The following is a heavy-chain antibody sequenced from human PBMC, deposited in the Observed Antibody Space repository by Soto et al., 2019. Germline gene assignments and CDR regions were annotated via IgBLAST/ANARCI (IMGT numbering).Heavy chain of an antibody. V-gene: IGHV1-2*02. CDR1: GYTFTAYY. CDR3: SRDGSNGGYFDY. CDR2: INSNNGAT. Sequence: ASVKVSCKTSGYTFTAYYIQWVRQAPGQGLEWMGWINSNNGATKYAQKFQGRVSMTRDTSTNTAYMELTRLTSDDTAVYYCSRDGSNGGYFDYWGQGALVTVSS. J-gene: IGHJ4*02. D-gene: IGHD2-15*01.